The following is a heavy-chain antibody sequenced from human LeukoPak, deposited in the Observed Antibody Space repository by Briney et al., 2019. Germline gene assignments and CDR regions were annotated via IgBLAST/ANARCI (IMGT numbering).Heavy chain of an antibody. CDR2: ISGSGVST. CDR3: AKRVEIVAASNSWFDS. Sequence: GGSLRLSCAASGFTFTTYAMTWVRQAPGKGLEWVSAISGSGVSTYYADSVKGRFTISRDNSTNTLYLQMDSLRAEDTAIYYCAKRVEIVAASNSWFDSWGQGILVTVFS. V-gene: IGHV3-23*01. CDR1: GFTFTTYA. D-gene: IGHD5-12*01. J-gene: IGHJ5*01.